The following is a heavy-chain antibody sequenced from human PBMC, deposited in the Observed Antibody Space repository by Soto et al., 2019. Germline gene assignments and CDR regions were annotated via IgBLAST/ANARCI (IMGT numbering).Heavy chain of an antibody. CDR3: AGDGGGGIGY. Sequence: QVQLVESGGGVVQPGRSLRLSCAASGFTFSSYAMHWVRQAPGKGLEWVAVISYDGRNKYYADSVKGRFTISRDNSKNALYLQMSSLRAEDTAVYYCAGDGGGGIGYWGQGTLVTVSS. V-gene: IGHV3-30*04. CDR1: GFTFSSYA. D-gene: IGHD3-16*01. CDR2: ISYDGRNK. J-gene: IGHJ4*02.